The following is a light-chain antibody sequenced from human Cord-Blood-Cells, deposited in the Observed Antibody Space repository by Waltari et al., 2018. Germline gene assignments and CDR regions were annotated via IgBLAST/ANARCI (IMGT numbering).Light chain of an antibody. CDR3: NSRDSRV. J-gene: IGLJ2*01. CDR2: GKN. V-gene: IGLV3-19*01. CDR1: SLRSYY. Sequence: SSELTQDPAVSVALGQTVRITCQGDSLRSYYASWYQQKPGQAPVLVIYGKNNRPSGIPDRFSGSGSGNTASLTITGAQAEDEADYYGNSRDSRVFGGGTKLTVL.